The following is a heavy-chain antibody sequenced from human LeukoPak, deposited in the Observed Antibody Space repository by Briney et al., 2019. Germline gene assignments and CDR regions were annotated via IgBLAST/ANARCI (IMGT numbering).Heavy chain of an antibody. D-gene: IGHD5-18*01. J-gene: IGHJ6*03. CDR3: ARRVRSYSYGYDYYYYMDV. V-gene: IGHV4-34*01. CDR2: INHSGST. Sequence: PSETLSLTCAVYGGSFSGYYWSWIRQPPGKGLEWIGEINHSGSTNYNPSLKSRVTISVDTSKNQFSLKLSSVTAADTAVYYCARRVRSYSYGYDYYYYMDVWGKGTTATVSS. CDR1: GGSFSGYY.